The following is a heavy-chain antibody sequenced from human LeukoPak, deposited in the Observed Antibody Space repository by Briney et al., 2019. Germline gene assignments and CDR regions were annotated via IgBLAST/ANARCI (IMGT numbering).Heavy chain of an antibody. D-gene: IGHD1-26*01. J-gene: IGHJ4*02. V-gene: IGHV3-64*01. Sequence: GGSLRLSCAASGFTFSSYAMHWVRQAPGKGLEYVSAISSNGGSSYYANSVKGRFTISRDNSKNTLYLQMGSLRAEDMAVYYCATARSGSYNDYWGQGTLVTVSS. CDR2: ISSNGGSS. CDR1: GFTFSSYA. CDR3: ATARSGSYNDY.